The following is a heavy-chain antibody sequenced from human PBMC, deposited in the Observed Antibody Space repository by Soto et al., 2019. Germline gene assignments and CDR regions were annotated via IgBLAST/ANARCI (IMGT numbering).Heavy chain of an antibody. CDR3: AREPLRYCSSTSCHPAGAFDI. J-gene: IGHJ3*02. V-gene: IGHV1-69*08. Sequence: QVQLVQSGAEVQKPGSSVKVSCKASGGTFSSYTISWVRQAPGQGLEWMGRIIPILGIANYAQKFQGRVTITADKSTSTAYMELSSLRSEDTAVYYCAREPLRYCSSTSCHPAGAFDIWGQGTMVTVSS. D-gene: IGHD2-2*01. CDR2: IIPILGIA. CDR1: GGTFSSYT.